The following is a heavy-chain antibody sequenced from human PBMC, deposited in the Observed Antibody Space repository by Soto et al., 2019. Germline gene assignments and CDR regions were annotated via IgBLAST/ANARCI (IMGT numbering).Heavy chain of an antibody. CDR3: ARDPDDAFDI. CDR1: GGSISSYY. CDR2: IYYSGSI. Sequence: QVQLQESGPGLVKPSETLSLTCTVSGGSISSYYWSWIRQPPGKGLEWIGYIYYSGSINYNPSLKSRVTISVDTSKNQFSLKLSSVTAADTAVYYCARDPDDAFDIWGQGTMVTVSS. J-gene: IGHJ3*02. V-gene: IGHV4-59*01.